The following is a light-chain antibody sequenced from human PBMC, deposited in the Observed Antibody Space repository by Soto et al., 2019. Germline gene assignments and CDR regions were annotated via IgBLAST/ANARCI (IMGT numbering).Light chain of an antibody. CDR1: QSVESG. Sequence: DIQMTQSPSTLPASVGDRVTISCRASQSVESGVAWYQQKPGKAPKLLISDVSSLERGVPSRFSGSGSATEFPLIISVLQSDDFTSYCYQVYRDPLSTFGQGTKLEIK. CDR2: DVS. J-gene: IGKJ5*01. CDR3: QVYRDPLST. V-gene: IGKV1-5*01.